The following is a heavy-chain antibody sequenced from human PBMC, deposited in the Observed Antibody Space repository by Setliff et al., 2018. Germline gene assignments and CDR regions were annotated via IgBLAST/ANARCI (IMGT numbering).Heavy chain of an antibody. Sequence: TGGSLRLSCAASGFTFRSYSMNWVRQAPGKGLEWVSIISGDGGFIDYADSVKGRFTISRDNSRSTMYLQMNRLRVDDTAVYYCAKDPQIRFLEWLSRVYFDYWGQGTLVTVSS. V-gene: IGHV3-21*04. J-gene: IGHJ4*02. CDR2: ISGDGGFI. CDR1: GFTFRSYS. D-gene: IGHD3-3*01. CDR3: AKDPQIRFLEWLSRVYFDY.